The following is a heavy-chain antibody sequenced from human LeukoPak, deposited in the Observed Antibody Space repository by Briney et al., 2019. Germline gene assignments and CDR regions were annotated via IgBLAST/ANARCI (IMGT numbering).Heavy chain of an antibody. CDR3: ARRGSSSLRYYYYMDV. V-gene: IGHV4-34*01. J-gene: IGHJ6*03. CDR1: GGSFSGYY. CDR2: INHSGST. D-gene: IGHD6-6*01. Sequence: SETLSLTCVVYGGSFSGYYWSWIRQPPGKGLEWIGEINHSGSTNYNPSLKSRVTISVDASKNQFSLKLSSVTAADTAVYYCARRGSSSLRYYYYMDVWGKGTTVTVSS.